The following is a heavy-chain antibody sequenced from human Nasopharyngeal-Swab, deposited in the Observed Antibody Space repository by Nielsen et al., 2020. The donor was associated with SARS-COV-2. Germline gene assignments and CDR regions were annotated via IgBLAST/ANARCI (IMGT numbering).Heavy chain of an antibody. V-gene: IGHV3-9*01. D-gene: IGHD3-10*01. CDR1: GFTFDDYA. Sequence: SLKISCAASGFTFDDYAMHWVRQAPGKVLEWVSGISWNSGSIGYADSVKGRFTISRDNAKNSLYLQMNSLRAEDTALYYCAKDISADDGSGSYYPRGGFDPWGQGTLVTVSS. CDR2: ISWNSGSI. CDR3: AKDISADDGSGSYYPRGGFDP. J-gene: IGHJ5*02.